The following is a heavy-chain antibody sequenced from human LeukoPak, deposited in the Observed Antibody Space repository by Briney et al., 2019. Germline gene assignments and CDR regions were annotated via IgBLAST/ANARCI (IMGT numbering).Heavy chain of an antibody. CDR1: GFTFSSHG. J-gene: IGHJ4*02. CDR3: ARDTIYGDYTGPVFDY. Sequence: GRSLRLSCAASGFTFSSHGVHWVRQAPGKGLEWVAVIWYDGSNKYYADSVKGRFTISRDNSKNTLYLQMNSLRAEDTAVYYCARDTIYGDYTGPVFDYWGQGTLVTVSS. D-gene: IGHD4-17*01. V-gene: IGHV3-33*01. CDR2: IWYDGSNK.